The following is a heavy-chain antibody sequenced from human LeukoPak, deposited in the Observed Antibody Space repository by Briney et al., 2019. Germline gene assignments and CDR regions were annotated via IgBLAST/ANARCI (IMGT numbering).Heavy chain of an antibody. V-gene: IGHV3-23*01. CDR1: GFPFSTFA. Sequence: QPGGSLKLSCAASGFPFSTFAMSWVRQAPGKGLEWVSAISGSGGSTYYADSVKGRFTISRDNSKNTLYLQTSSLRAEDTAVYYCAKDHSYYFDCWGQGTLVTVSS. CDR2: ISGSGGST. J-gene: IGHJ4*02. D-gene: IGHD2-21*01. CDR3: AKDHSYYFDC.